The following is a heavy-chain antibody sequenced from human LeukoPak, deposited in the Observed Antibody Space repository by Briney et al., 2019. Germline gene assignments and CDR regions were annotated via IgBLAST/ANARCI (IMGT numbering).Heavy chain of an antibody. J-gene: IGHJ4*02. D-gene: IGHD3-9*01. Sequence: SQTLSLTCTVAGGSIGSYSWGWIRQSPGKGLEWIGYIYYSGNTNYNPSLKSRVTISIDTSKHQFSLQLSSVTAADTAVYYCARVRLVGYDILTGYYSFDHWGQGTLVTVSS. V-gene: IGHV4-59*01. CDR2: IYYSGNT. CDR1: GGSIGSYS. CDR3: ARVRLVGYDILTGYYSFDH.